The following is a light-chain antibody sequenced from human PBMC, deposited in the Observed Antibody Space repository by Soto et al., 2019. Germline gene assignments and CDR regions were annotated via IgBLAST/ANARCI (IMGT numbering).Light chain of an antibody. Sequence: EIVLTQSPGTLSLSPGERATLPCRASQSVSSSYLAWYQQQPGQAPRLLIYGASSTATGIPARFSGSGSGTDFTLTISRLEPEDFSVYYCQQYGNSSLTFGGGTKVEIK. CDR1: QSVSSSY. CDR2: GAS. CDR3: QQYGNSSLT. J-gene: IGKJ4*01. V-gene: IGKV3-20*01.